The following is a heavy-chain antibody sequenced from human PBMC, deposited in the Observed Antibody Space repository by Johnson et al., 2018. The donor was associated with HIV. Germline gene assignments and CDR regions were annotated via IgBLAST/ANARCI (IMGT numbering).Heavy chain of an antibody. CDR1: GFTFSSYA. D-gene: IGHD3-10*01. CDR3: ARGTITLIRGVIGFDI. J-gene: IGHJ3*02. V-gene: IGHV3-NL1*01. Sequence: QVQLVESGGGVVHPGRSLRLSCAASGFTFSSYAMHWVRQAPGKGLEWVSVISSGDRAFYGDSVKGRFTISRDNSKNTLNLQMNTLRAEDTAVYYCARGTITLIRGVIGFDIWGQGTMVTVSS. CDR2: ISSGDRA.